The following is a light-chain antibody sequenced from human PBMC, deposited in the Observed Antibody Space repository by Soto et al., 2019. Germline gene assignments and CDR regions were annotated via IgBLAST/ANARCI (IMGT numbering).Light chain of an antibody. CDR3: QQYYGTPPT. J-gene: IGKJ1*01. CDR1: QSVLYSSNNKNY. CDR2: WAS. V-gene: IGKV4-1*01. Sequence: DIVMTQSPDSLAVSLGERATIGCKSTQSVLYSSNNKNYLAWYQQKPGQAPKLLISWASTRESGVPDRFSGSGSGTDFTLTISSLQTEDVAVYYCQQYYGTPPTFGQGTKVEIK.